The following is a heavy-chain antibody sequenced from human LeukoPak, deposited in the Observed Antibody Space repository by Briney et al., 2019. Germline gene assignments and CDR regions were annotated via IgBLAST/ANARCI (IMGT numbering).Heavy chain of an antibody. V-gene: IGHV1-69*05. CDR3: ARDSRVSGSGYYNY. Sequence: ASVKVSCKASGGTFSSYAISWVRQAPGQGLEWMGGIIPIFGTANYAQKFQGRVTITTDESTSTAHMELSSLRSEDTAVYYCARDSRVSGSGYYNYWGQGTLVTVSS. CDR1: GGTFSSYA. J-gene: IGHJ4*02. D-gene: IGHD3-22*01. CDR2: IIPIFGTA.